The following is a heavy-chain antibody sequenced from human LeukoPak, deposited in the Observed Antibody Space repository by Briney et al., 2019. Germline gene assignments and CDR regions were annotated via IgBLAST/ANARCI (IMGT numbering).Heavy chain of an antibody. J-gene: IGHJ4*02. D-gene: IGHD3-22*01. Sequence: ASVKVSRKASGYTFTNYGISWVRQAPGQGLQWMGWISAKNGNTKYAEKFQGRGTMTTDTSTNTAYMELRSLRSDDTAVYYCARDRQDYYDSSGYFDNWGQGTLVTVSS. V-gene: IGHV1-18*01. CDR1: GYTFTNYG. CDR3: ARDRQDYYDSSGYFDN. CDR2: ISAKNGNT.